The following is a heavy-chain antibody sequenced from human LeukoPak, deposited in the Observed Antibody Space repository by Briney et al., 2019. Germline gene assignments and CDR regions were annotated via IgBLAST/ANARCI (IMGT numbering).Heavy chain of an antibody. CDR1: GFTFSDYY. J-gene: IGHJ3*02. Sequence: GGSLRLSCAASGFTFSDYYMSWIRQAPGKGLEWVSYISSSGSTIYYADSVKGRFTISRDNAKNSLYLQMNSLRAEDTAVYYCARGGGYYYDSSGYPGDAFDIWGQGTMVTVSS. CDR2: ISSSGSTI. D-gene: IGHD3-22*01. V-gene: IGHV3-11*04. CDR3: ARGGGYYYDSSGYPGDAFDI.